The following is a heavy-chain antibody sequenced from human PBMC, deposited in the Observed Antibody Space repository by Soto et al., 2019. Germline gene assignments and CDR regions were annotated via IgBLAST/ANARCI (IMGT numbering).Heavy chain of an antibody. CDR3: ARAGVYYGSGSYYKAFDY. D-gene: IGHD3-10*01. CDR1: GGSISSGDYY. V-gene: IGHV4-30-4*01. J-gene: IGHJ4*02. CDR2: IYYSGST. Sequence: SETLSLTCTVSGGSISSGDYYWSWIRQPPGKGLEWIGYIYYSGSTYYNPSLKSRVTISVDTSKNQFSLKLSSVTAADTAVYYCARAGVYYGSGSYYKAFDYWGQGTLVTVSS.